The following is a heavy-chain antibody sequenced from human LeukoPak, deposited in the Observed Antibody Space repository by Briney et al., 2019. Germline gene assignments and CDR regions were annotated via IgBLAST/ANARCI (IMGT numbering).Heavy chain of an antibody. J-gene: IGHJ4*02. V-gene: IGHV1-2*02. CDR2: INPNSGST. D-gene: IGHD6-13*01. CDR3: ARETGGIEDY. Sequence: ASVKVSCKASGYTFTGYYMHWVRQAPGQGLEWMGWINPNSGSTNYAQKLQGRVTMTTDTSTSTAYMELRSLRSDDTAVYYCARETGGIEDYWGQGTLVTVSS. CDR1: GYTFTGYY.